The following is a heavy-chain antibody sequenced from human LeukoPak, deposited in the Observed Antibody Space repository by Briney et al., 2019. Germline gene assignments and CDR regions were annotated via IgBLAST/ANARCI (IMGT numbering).Heavy chain of an antibody. CDR2: MNPNSGNT. J-gene: IGHJ3*02. Sequence: GASVKVSCKASGYTLTSYDINWVRQATGQGLEWMGWMNPNSGNTGYAQKFQGRVTMTRNTSISTAYMDLSSLRSEDTAVYYCARGGYYDRSGYFAFDIWGQGTMVTVSS. CDR1: GYTLTSYD. V-gene: IGHV1-8*01. D-gene: IGHD3-22*01. CDR3: ARGGYYDRSGYFAFDI.